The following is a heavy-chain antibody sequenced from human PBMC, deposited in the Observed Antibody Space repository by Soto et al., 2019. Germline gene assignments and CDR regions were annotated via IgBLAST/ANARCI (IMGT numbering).Heavy chain of an antibody. CDR1: GSTFSDSY. Sequence: QVQLVESGGGLVKPGGSLRLSCAASGSTFSDSYMSWIRQAPGKGLEWVSYISSSGSTIYYADSVKGRFTISRDNAKNSLYLQMTSLRADDPAVSYCARLPFPWGWFDPWGQGTLVTVSS. D-gene: IGHD3-16*01. CDR3: ARLPFPWGWFDP. CDR2: ISSSGSTI. V-gene: IGHV3-11*01. J-gene: IGHJ5*02.